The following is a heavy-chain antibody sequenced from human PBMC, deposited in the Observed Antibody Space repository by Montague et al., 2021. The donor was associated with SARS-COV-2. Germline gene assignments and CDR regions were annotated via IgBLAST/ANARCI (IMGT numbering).Heavy chain of an antibody. J-gene: IGHJ5*02. D-gene: IGHD1-26*01. V-gene: IGHV4-39*01. CDR3: ARLYIQKTLVGASRRRWFDP. Sequence: SETLSLTCSVSGASMSGSNSYWGWIRQPPGKGLESIGSIAYTGSTTSNXSLKSPVTMSADTSENEFSLRLRSVTASDTAVYYCARLYIQKTLVGASRRRWFDPWGQGTLVTVSS. CDR1: GASMSGSNSY. CDR2: IAYTGST.